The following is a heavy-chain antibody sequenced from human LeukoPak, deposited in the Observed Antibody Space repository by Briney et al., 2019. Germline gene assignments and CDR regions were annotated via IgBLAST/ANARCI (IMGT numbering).Heavy chain of an antibody. V-gene: IGHV4-30-4*01. D-gene: IGHD1-26*01. J-gene: IGHJ4*02. CDR2: IYYSGST. CDR3: ARSIVGAAPFNF. CDR1: GGSISSYY. Sequence: SETLSLTCTVSGGSISSYYWSWIRQPPGEGLEWIGYIYYSGSTYYNPSLKSRVTISIDTSKNQFSLKLNSVTAADTAVYYCARSIVGAAPFNFWGQGTLVTVSS.